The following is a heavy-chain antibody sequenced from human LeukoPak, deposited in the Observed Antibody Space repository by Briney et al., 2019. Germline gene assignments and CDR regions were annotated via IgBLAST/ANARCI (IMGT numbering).Heavy chain of an antibody. CDR2: IRSKANSYAT. CDR3: TSPHGGGDY. D-gene: IGHD3-10*01. J-gene: IGHJ4*02. Sequence: GGSLRLSCAASGFTFSGSAMHWVRQASGKGLEWVGRIRSKANSYATAYAASAKGRFTISRDDSKNTAYLQMNSLKTEDTAVYYCTSPHGGGDYWGQGTLVTVSS. CDR1: GFTFSGSA. V-gene: IGHV3-73*01.